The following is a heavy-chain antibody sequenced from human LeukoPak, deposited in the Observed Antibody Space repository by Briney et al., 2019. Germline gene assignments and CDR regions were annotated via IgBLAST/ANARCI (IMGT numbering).Heavy chain of an antibody. D-gene: IGHD6-13*01. CDR3: ARERSAAGTIWWFDP. Sequence: GASVKVSCKASGYTFTSYGISWVRQAPGQGLEWLGWISTFNGNTHYAQKLQGRVTMTTDTSTTTAYMELRSLRSDDTAVYYCARERSAAGTIWWFDPWGQGTLVTVSS. CDR1: GYTFTSYG. CDR2: ISTFNGNT. J-gene: IGHJ5*02. V-gene: IGHV1-18*01.